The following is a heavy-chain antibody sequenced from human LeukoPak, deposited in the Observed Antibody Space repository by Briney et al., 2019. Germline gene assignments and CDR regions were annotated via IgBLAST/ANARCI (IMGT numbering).Heavy chain of an antibody. J-gene: IGHJ4*02. CDR3: AKVCRGYSYGSYYFDY. V-gene: IGHV3-23*01. CDR1: GFSFSSYA. Sequence: GGSLRLSCAASGFSFSSYAMSWVRQAPGKGLEWVSVISGSGGSTYYADSVKGRFTISRDNSKNTLYLQINSLRAEDTAVYYCAKVCRGYSYGSYYFDYWGQGTLVTVSS. CDR2: ISGSGGST. D-gene: IGHD5-18*01.